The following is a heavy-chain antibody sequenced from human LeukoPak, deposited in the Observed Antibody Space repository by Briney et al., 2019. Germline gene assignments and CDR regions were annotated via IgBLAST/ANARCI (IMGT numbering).Heavy chain of an antibody. CDR1: GGSISSYY. Sequence: SETLSLTCTVSGGSISSYYWSWIRQPPGKGLEWIGYIYYSGSTKYNPSLKSRVTISVDTSKNQFSLKLSSVTAADTAVYYCARASGGYYNNWFDPWGQGTLVTVSS. J-gene: IGHJ5*02. D-gene: IGHD3-22*01. V-gene: IGHV4-59*01. CDR2: IYYSGST. CDR3: ARASGGYYNNWFDP.